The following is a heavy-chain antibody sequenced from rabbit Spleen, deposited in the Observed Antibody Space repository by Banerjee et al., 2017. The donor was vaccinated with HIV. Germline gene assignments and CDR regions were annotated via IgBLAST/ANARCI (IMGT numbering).Heavy chain of an antibody. CDR1: GFSFSNKAV. CDR3: ARDLPDVIGWNLNV. V-gene: IGHV1S40*01. J-gene: IGHJ4*01. CDR2: INAVTGKA. Sequence: QSLEESGGDLVKPGTSLTLTCTASGFSFSNKAVMCWVRQAPGKGLEWIACINAVTGKAVYASWAKGRFTFSKTSSTTVTLQMTSLTAADTATYFCARDLPDVIGWNLNVWGPGTLVTVS. D-gene: IGHD1-1*01.